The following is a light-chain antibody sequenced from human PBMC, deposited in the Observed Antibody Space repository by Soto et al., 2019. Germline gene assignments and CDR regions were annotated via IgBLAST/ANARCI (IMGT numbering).Light chain of an antibody. CDR1: QSVSSSY. Sequence: EIVLTQSPGTLSLSPGERATLSCRASQSVSSSYLAWYQQKPGQAPRLLIYGASSRATGIPDRFSGSGSGTDFTLTISRLEPEDFGVYYCQQYGNSPPYTFGQGTKLEIK. J-gene: IGKJ2*01. CDR2: GAS. V-gene: IGKV3-20*01. CDR3: QQYGNSPPYT.